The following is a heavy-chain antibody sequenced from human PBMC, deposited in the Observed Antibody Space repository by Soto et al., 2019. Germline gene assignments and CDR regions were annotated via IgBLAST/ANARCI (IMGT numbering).Heavy chain of an antibody. CDR2: ISAHNGIT. J-gene: IGHJ4*02. V-gene: IGHV1-18*01. CDR1: GYTFTTYG. CDR3: ARGRYGDY. D-gene: IGHD1-1*01. Sequence: QVHLVQSGAEVRKPGASVKVSCKGSGYTFTTYGITWVRQAPGQGLEWMGWISAHNGITNYAQKLQGRVTVTRDTSTSTAYMELRNLRSDDTAVYYCARGRYGDYWGQGALVTVSS.